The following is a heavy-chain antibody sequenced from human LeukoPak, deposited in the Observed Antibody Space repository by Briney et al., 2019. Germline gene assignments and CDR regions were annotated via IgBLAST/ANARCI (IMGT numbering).Heavy chain of an antibody. J-gene: IGHJ4*02. V-gene: IGHV3-30*03. Sequence: PGGSLRLSCAASGFTFSSYGMHWVRQAPGKGLEWVAVISYDGSNKYYADSVKGRFTISRDNSKNTLYLQMNSLRAEDTAVYYCARELLDNYFDYWGQGTLVTVSS. D-gene: IGHD2-21*02. CDR1: GFTFSSYG. CDR2: ISYDGSNK. CDR3: ARELLDNYFDY.